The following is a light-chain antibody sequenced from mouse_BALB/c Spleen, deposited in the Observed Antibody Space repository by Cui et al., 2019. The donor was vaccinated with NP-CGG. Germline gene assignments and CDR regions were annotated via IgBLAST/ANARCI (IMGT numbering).Light chain of an antibody. Sequence: QAVVTKESALTKLPGGTDIFTCRSSTGAVTTSNYANCVQEKPDHLFTGLLGGTTNRVPGVPVGFSGSLIGDKAVLTITGAQTEDNAMYFCALWYSTHWVFGGGTKLTVL. CDR1: TGAVTTSNY. CDR2: GTT. CDR3: ALWYSTHWV. J-gene: IGLJ1*01. V-gene: IGLV2*02.